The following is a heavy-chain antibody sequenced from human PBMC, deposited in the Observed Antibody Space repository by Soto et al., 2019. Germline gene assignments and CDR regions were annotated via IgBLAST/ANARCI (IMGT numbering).Heavy chain of an antibody. Sequence: ASVKVSCKASGYTFTSYYMHWVRQAPGQGLEWMGIINPSGGSTSYAQKFQGRVTMTRDTSTSTVYMELSSLRSEDTAVYYCARGDSGYSYGLNWFDPWGQGTLVIVSS. CDR3: ARGDSGYSYGLNWFDP. J-gene: IGHJ5*02. V-gene: IGHV1-46*01. D-gene: IGHD5-18*01. CDR1: GYTFTSYY. CDR2: INPSGGST.